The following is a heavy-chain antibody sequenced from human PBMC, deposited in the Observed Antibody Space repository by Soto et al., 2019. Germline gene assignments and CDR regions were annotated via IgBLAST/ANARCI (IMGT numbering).Heavy chain of an antibody. CDR2: INSDGSST. J-gene: IGHJ4*02. D-gene: IGHD6-19*01. CDR3: ASGGIEVH. V-gene: IGHV3-74*01. Sequence: EVQLVESGGGLVQPGGSLRLSCAASGFTFSNNWMYWVRQAPGKGPVWVSRINSDGSSTYYADSVKGRFTISRDNAKNTLYLQMNSLRADDTAVYYCASGGIEVHWGQGTLVTVSS. CDR1: GFTFSNNW.